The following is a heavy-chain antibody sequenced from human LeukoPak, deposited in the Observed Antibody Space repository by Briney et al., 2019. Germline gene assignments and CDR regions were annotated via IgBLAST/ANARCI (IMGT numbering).Heavy chain of an antibody. V-gene: IGHV4-39*01. J-gene: IGHJ4*02. Sequence: SETLSLTCTVSGGSISSSSYYWGWIRQPPGKGLEWIGSIYYSGSTYYNPSLKSRVTISVDTSKKQFSLKLSSVTAADTAVYYCARGDSGTVGYWGQGTLVTVSS. CDR1: GGSISSSSYY. D-gene: IGHD1-26*01. CDR3: ARGDSGTVGY. CDR2: IYYSGST.